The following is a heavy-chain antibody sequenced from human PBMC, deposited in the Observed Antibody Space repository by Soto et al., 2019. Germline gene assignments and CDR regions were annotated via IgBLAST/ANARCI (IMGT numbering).Heavy chain of an antibody. D-gene: IGHD6-13*01. CDR1: GGSFSGYY. CDR2: INHSGST. V-gene: IGHV4-34*01. Sequence: QVQLQQWGAGLLKPSETLSLTCAVYGGSFSGYYWSWIRQPPGKGLEWIGEINHSGSTNYNPSLKSRVTISVDTSKNQFSLKLSSVTAADTAVYYCARGMVHRSSWLPPPEYYFDYRGQGTLVTVSS. J-gene: IGHJ4*02. CDR3: ARGMVHRSSWLPPPEYYFDY.